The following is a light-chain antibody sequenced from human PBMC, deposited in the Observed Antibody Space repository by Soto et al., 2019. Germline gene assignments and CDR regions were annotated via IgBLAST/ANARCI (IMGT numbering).Light chain of an antibody. CDR2: GNT. Sequence: QSVLTQPPSVSGAPGQRVIISCTGGSSNIGAGYDVHWYQQLPGTAPKLLIYGNTNRPSGVPDRFSGSKSGTSASLAITGLQAEDEADYYCQSYDSSLSGSVFGGGTKVTVL. V-gene: IGLV1-40*01. CDR1: SSNIGAGYD. CDR3: QSYDSSLSGSV. J-gene: IGLJ2*01.